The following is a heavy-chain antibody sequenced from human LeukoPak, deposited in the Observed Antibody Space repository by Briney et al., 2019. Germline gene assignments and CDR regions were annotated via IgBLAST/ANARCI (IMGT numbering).Heavy chain of an antibody. J-gene: IGHJ4*02. CDR2: INPNSGGT. V-gene: IGHV1-2*02. Sequence: ASVKVSCKASGYTFTGYYMHWVRQAPGQGLEWMGWINPNSGGTNYAQKFQGRVTMTRDTSISTAYMELSRLRSDDTAVYYCARDGDLNYYDSSGPTDYWGQGTLVTVSS. D-gene: IGHD3-22*01. CDR3: ARDGDLNYYDSSGPTDY. CDR1: GYTFTGYY.